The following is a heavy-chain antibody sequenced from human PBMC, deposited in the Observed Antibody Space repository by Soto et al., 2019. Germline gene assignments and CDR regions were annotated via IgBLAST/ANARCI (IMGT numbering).Heavy chain of an antibody. V-gene: IGHV4-59*01. CDR2: IYYSGST. J-gene: IGHJ4*02. CDR1: GGSISSYY. CDR3: AAAGYSSSWYVDY. D-gene: IGHD6-13*01. Sequence: QVQLQESGPGLVKPSETLSLTCTVSGGSISSYYWSWIRQPPGKGLEWIGYIYYSGSTNYNPSLKSRVTISVDTSKNQFSLKLSSVTAADTAVYYCAAAGYSSSWYVDYWGQGTLVTVSS.